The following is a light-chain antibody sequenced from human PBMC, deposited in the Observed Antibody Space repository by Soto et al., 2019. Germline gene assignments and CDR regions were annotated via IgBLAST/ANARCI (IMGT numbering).Light chain of an antibody. J-gene: IGKJ1*01. V-gene: IGKV1-17*01. Sequence: DIQMTQSPSSLSASVGDRVTITCRASQGIGSDLGWYQQKPGKAPKRLIYLASSLQGGVPSRFSGSGSGTEFTLTISSLQPEDFATYYCLQHHAFSWTFGQGTRVEIK. CDR2: LAS. CDR1: QGIGSD. CDR3: LQHHAFSWT.